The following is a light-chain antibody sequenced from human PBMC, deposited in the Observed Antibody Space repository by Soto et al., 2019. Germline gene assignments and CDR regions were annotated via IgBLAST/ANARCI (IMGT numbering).Light chain of an antibody. Sequence: EIVLTQSPGTLSLSPGGRATLSCRASQSVSSSYLAWYQQKPGQAPRLVIYGASSRATGIPDRFSGSGSGTDFTLTISRLEPEDFAVYYCQQRSNWPPTWTFGQGTKVDIK. CDR1: QSVSSSY. CDR3: QQRSNWPPTWT. CDR2: GAS. V-gene: IGKV3D-20*02. J-gene: IGKJ1*01.